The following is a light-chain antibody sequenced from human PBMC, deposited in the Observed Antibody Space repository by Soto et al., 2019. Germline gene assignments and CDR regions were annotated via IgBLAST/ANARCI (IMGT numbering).Light chain of an antibody. CDR1: QSVRNN. J-gene: IGKJ5*01. Sequence: EILMTQSPATLSVSPGERATLSCRASQSVRNNLAWYQQKPGQAPRLLIYFASTRATGFPARFSGSGSGTEFTLTISILQSEDSALDYYQQYNNWPPITFGQGTRLEIK. CDR3: QQYNNWPPIT. V-gene: IGKV3-15*01. CDR2: FAS.